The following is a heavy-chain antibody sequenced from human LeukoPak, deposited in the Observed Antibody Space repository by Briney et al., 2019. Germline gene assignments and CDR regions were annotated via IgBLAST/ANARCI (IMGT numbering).Heavy chain of an antibody. D-gene: IGHD6-13*01. CDR1: GYTFTSYA. CDR3: ARLSYSSSWLRVGAEAFDI. Sequence: ASVKVSCKASGYTFTSYAMHWVRQAPGQRLEWMGWINAGNGNTKYSQKFQGRVTITRDTSASTAYMELSSLRSEDTAVYYCARLSYSSSWLRVGAEAFDIWGQGTMVTVSS. V-gene: IGHV1-3*01. J-gene: IGHJ3*02. CDR2: INAGNGNT.